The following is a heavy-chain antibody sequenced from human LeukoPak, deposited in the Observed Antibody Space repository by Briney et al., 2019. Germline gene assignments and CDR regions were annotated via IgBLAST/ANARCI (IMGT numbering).Heavy chain of an antibody. Sequence: SETLSLTCTVSGGSISSSSYYWGWISQPPGKGLEWIGSIYYSGSTYYNPSLKSRVTISVDTSKNQFSLKLSSVTAADTAVYYCALAYCGGDCYWPNYFDYWGQGTLVTVSS. J-gene: IGHJ4*02. V-gene: IGHV4-39*01. CDR2: IYYSGST. CDR3: ALAYCGGDCYWPNYFDY. D-gene: IGHD2-21*02. CDR1: GGSISSSSYY.